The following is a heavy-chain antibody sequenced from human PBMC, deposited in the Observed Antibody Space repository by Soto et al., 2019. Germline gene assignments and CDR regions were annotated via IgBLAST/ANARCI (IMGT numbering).Heavy chain of an antibody. V-gene: IGHV4-39*02. J-gene: IGHJ3*02. Sequence: SETLSLTCTVSEGSINWSPDYWGWLRQPPGKEPQWIASVHYTASTTYYNPSLKSRVTISADTSKNQFSLNLRSVTAADTAIYYCARATPGYPGRAFQIWGQGKMVTVSS. CDR1: EGSINWSPDY. D-gene: IGHD2-15*01. CDR3: ARATPGYPGRAFQI. CDR2: VHYTAST.